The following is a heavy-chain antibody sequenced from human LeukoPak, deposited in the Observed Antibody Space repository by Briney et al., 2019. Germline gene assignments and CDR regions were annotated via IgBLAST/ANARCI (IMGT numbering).Heavy chain of an antibody. CDR1: GGSISSSSYY. CDR3: APQPPYYYGSGSYYKS. V-gene: IGHV4-39*07. CDR2: IYYSGST. D-gene: IGHD3-10*01. J-gene: IGHJ5*02. Sequence: SETLSLTCTVSGGSISSSSYYWGWIRRPPGKGLEWIGSIYYSGSTYYNPSLKSRVTISVDTSKNQFSLKLSSVTAADTAVYYCAPQPPYYYGSGSYYKSWGQGTLVTVSS.